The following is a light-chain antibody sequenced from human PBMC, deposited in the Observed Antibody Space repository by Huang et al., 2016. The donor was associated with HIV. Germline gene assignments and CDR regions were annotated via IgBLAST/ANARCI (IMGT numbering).Light chain of an antibody. CDR1: QSVGSS. V-gene: IGKV3-11*01. Sequence: EIVLTQSPATLSLSPGDRATLSCRASQSVGSSLAWYQQKCGQAPRLLIYEASNRAAGIPARFSGSGSETDFTLTISSLEPEDFAVYYCQQRYNWPLYTFGQGTKLEIK. J-gene: IGKJ2*01. CDR2: EAS. CDR3: QQRYNWPLYT.